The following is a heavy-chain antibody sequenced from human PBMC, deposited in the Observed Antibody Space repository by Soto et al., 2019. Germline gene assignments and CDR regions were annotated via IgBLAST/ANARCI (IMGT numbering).Heavy chain of an antibody. V-gene: IGHV4-59*01. CDR1: GGSISSYY. Sequence: SETLSLTCTVSGGSISSYYWSWIRQPPGKGLEWIGYIYYSGSTNYNPSLKSRVTISVDTSKNQLSLKLSSVTAADTAVYYCERVGRGYSYGYFDYWGQGTLVTVSS. J-gene: IGHJ4*02. CDR2: IYYSGST. CDR3: ERVGRGYSYGYFDY. D-gene: IGHD5-18*01.